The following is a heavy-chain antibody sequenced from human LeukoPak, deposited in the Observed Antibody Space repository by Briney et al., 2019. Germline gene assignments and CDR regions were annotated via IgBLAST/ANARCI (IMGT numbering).Heavy chain of an antibody. Sequence: GGSLRLSCAASGFTFSSYSMNCVRQAPGKGLESVSSISSSSSYIYYADSVKGRFTISRDNAKNSLYLQMNSLRAEDTAVYYCARSPQGRDTAMVRWFDPWGQGTLVTVSS. V-gene: IGHV3-21*01. CDR3: ARSPQGRDTAMVRWFDP. D-gene: IGHD5-18*01. J-gene: IGHJ5*02. CDR1: GFTFSSYS. CDR2: ISSSSSYI.